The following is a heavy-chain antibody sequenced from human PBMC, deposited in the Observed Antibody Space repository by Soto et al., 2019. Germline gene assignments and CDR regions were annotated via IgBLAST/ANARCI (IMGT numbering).Heavy chain of an antibody. CDR3: ARGGEFNS. J-gene: IGHJ4*02. CDR2: IFPSGTT. Sequence: SLSLICAVSGGSLTSGTYSWNWLRQPPGKGLDGGGYIFPSGTTYYTPSVKSSVSNYTDISKNQYSLNLRSLTAADKAVYYCARGGEFNSWGQGTPVTVSS. V-gene: IGHV4-30-2*01. D-gene: IGHD3-10*01. CDR1: GGSLTSGTYS.